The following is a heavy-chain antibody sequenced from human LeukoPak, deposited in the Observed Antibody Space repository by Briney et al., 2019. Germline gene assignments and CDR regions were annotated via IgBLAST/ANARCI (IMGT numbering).Heavy chain of an antibody. D-gene: IGHD3-3*01. CDR2: INHSGST. V-gene: IGHV4-34*01. CDR1: GGSFSGYY. J-gene: IGHJ4*02. CDR3: ARRVYDFWSGYPFDY. Sequence: KPSETLSLTCAVYGGSFSGYYWSWIRQPPGKGLEWIGEINHSGSTNYNPSLKSRVTISVDTSKNQFSLKLSSVTAADTAVYYCARRVYDFWSGYPFDYWGQGTLVTVSS.